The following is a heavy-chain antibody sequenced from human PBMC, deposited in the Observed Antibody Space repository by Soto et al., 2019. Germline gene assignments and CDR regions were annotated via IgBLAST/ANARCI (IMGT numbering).Heavy chain of an antibody. CDR1: GFTFSDFT. V-gene: IGHV3-23*01. CDR3: ARPFPDKTYDYSRMDL. J-gene: IGHJ6*02. D-gene: IGHD2-21*01. Sequence: EVQLSQSGGGLVQPGGSLRLSCAATGFTFSDFTMSWVRQAPGKGLEWVSTISRSGDKTYYADSVKGSVTFSRDNSKNALYLHLNGLTAVDTAVYYCARPFPDKTYDYSRMDLWGHGTTVTVSS. CDR2: ISRSGDKT.